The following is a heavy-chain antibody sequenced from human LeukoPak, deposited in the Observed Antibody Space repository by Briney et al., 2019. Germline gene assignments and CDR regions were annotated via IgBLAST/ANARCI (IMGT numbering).Heavy chain of an antibody. CDR1: GFIFTNYF. J-gene: IGHJ4*02. D-gene: IGHD1-7*01. CDR2: ISGSGGST. V-gene: IGHV3-23*01. CDR3: ARAAGNYFFDY. Sequence: GGSLRLSCAASGFIFTNYFMSWVRQAPGKGLEWVSVISGSGGSTYYADSVKGRFTISRDNSKNTLFLQMNSLRAEDTAVYYCARAAGNYFFDYWGQGTLVTVSS.